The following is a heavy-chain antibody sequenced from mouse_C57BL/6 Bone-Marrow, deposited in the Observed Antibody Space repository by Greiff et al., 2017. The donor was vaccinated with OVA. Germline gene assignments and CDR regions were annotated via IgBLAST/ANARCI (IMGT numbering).Heavy chain of an antibody. CDR3: ARPGDYDGDWFAY. V-gene: IGHV1-47*01. CDR2: FHPYNDDT. D-gene: IGHD2-4*01. CDR1: GYTFTTYP. J-gene: IGHJ3*01. Sequence: QVHVKQSGAELVKPGASVKMSCKASGYTFTTYPIEWMKQNHGKSLEWIGNFHPYNDDTKYNEKFKGKATLTVEKSSSTVYLELSRLTSDGSAVYYCARPGDYDGDWFAYWGQGTLVTVSA.